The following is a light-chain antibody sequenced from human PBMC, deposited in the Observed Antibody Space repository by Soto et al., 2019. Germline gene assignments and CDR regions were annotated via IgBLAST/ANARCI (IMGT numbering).Light chain of an antibody. CDR3: SSYAGSNNVL. CDR1: SSDVGGYNF. Sequence: QSALTQPPSASGSPGQSVAISCTGTSSDVGGYNFVSWYQQHPGKAPKVLIYEVSKRASGVPDRFSGSKSGNTASLTVSGLQAEYEADYYCSSYAGSNNVLFGGGTKLTVL. CDR2: EVS. J-gene: IGLJ2*01. V-gene: IGLV2-8*01.